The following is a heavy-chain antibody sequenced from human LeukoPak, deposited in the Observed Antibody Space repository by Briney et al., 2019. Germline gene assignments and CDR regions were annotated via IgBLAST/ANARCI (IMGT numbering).Heavy chain of an antibody. CDR3: ARDRDGYNREFDY. V-gene: IGHV1-69*04. CDR1: GGTFSSYA. D-gene: IGHD5-24*01. Sequence: SVTVSFKASGGTFSSYAISWVRQAPGQGLEWMGRIIPILGIANYAQKFQGRVTITADKSTSTAYMELSSLRSEDTAVYYCARDRDGYNREFDYWGQGTLVTVSS. J-gene: IGHJ4*02. CDR2: IIPILGIA.